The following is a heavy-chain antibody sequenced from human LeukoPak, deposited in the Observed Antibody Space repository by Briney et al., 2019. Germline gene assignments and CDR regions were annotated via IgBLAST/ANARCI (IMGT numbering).Heavy chain of an antibody. CDR3: ARQTYYDRGGYPFDQ. CDR1: GGSISSYY. J-gene: IGHJ4*02. V-gene: IGHV4-59*08. CDR2: FYYGGSS. D-gene: IGHD3-22*01. Sequence: SETLSLTCTVSGGSISSYYWSWIRQPPGRGLEWIGYFYYGGSSKYNPSLKSRVTMSADTSKNQFSLKLSSVTAADTAMYYCARQTYYDRGGYPFDQWGQGTLVTVSS.